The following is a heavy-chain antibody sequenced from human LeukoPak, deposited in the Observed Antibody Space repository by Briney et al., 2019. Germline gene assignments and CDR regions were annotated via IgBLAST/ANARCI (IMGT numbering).Heavy chain of an antibody. V-gene: IGHV1-2*02. CDR3: AGTHTSTYPLDNYYYYGMDV. D-gene: IGHD3/OR15-3a*01. CDR1: GYTFTGDY. J-gene: IGHJ6*02. CDR2: INPNSGGT. Sequence: ASVKVSCKASGYTFTGDYMRWVRQAPGQGLEWMGWINPNSGGTNYAQKFQGRVAMTRDTSISTAYMELSRLRSDDTAVYYCAGTHTSTYPLDNYYYYGMDVWGQGTTVTVSS.